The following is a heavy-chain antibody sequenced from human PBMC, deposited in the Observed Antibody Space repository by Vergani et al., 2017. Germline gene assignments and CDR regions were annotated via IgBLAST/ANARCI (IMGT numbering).Heavy chain of an antibody. D-gene: IGHD1-26*01. CDR3: ARGVGATTNWFDP. CDR1: GGSISSGGYY. CDR2: IYYSGST. Sequence: QVQLQESGPGLVKPSQTLSLTCTVSGGSISSGGYYWSWIRQHPGKGLEWIGYIYYSGSTYYNPSLKSRFTISVDTSKNQFSLKLSSVTAADTAVYYCARGVGATTNWFDPWGQGTLVTVSS. J-gene: IGHJ5*02. V-gene: IGHV4-31*03.